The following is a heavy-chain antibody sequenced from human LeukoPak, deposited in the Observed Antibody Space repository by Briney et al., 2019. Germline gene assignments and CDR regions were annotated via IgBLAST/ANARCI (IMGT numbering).Heavy chain of an antibody. D-gene: IGHD1-26*01. V-gene: IGHV4-39*01. CDR1: GGSISSSSYY. Sequence: SETLSLTCTVSGGSISSSSYYWGWIRQPPGKGLEWIGSIYYSGSTYYNPSLKSRVTISVDTSKNQFSLKLSSVTAADTAVYYCARLERGRGYWGQGTLVTVSS. CDR3: ARLERGRGY. CDR2: IYYSGST. J-gene: IGHJ4*02.